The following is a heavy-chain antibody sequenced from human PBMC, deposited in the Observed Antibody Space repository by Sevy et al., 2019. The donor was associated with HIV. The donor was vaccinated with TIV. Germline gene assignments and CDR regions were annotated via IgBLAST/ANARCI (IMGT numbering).Heavy chain of an antibody. V-gene: IGHV3-11*04. Sequence: GGSLRLSCSASGFTFSDYYMTWIRQAPGKGLEWGSYISRSGSTINYADSVKGRFTLSRDNAKNSLSLQMNSLRAEDTAVYYCARGGPLVDGALIPWGMDVWGQGTTVTVSS. CDR3: ARGGPLVDGALIPWGMDV. CDR2: ISRSGSTI. D-gene: IGHD1-26*01. J-gene: IGHJ6*02. CDR1: GFTFSDYY.